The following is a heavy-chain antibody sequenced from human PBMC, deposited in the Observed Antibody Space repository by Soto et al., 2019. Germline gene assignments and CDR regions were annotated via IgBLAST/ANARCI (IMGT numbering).Heavy chain of an antibody. CDR2: IKSKSEGETI. CDR3: TRGPVGSTRPLDY. V-gene: IGHV3-15*01. Sequence: EVQLVESRGGLVEPGGSLRLSCAASGFTFSNAWMSWVRQAPGKGREWVGRIKSKSEGETIDYAAPVKGRFTISRDDSKNTLYLQMNSLKSEDTGVYYCTRGPVGSTRPLDYWGQGTLVTVSS. D-gene: IGHD2-2*01. J-gene: IGHJ4*02. CDR1: GFTFSNAW.